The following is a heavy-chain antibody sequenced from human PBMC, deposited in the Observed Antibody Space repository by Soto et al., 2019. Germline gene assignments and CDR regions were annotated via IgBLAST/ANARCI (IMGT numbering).Heavy chain of an antibody. CDR1: GGPFSNYA. CDR3: ARDARRGQWLVPPGFDC. J-gene: IGHJ4*02. Sequence: QVHLVQSGAEVKKPGSSVKVSCKASGGPFSNYAISWVRQAPGQGLEWLGGIVPVFRTPNYADKFQGRLTITADESTSTAYMELSSLTSEDTAMYFCARDARRGQWLVPPGFDCWGQGTLVIVSS. D-gene: IGHD6-19*01. V-gene: IGHV1-69*01. CDR2: IVPVFRTP.